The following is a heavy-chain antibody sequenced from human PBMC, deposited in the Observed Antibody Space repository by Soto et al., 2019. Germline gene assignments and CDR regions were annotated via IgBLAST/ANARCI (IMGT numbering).Heavy chain of an antibody. V-gene: IGHV3-11*01. CDR3: ARGYCSGGSCYYPFYFDY. CDR2: ISSSGSTI. CDR1: GFTFSDYY. D-gene: IGHD2-15*01. J-gene: IGHJ4*02. Sequence: PGGSLRLSCAASGFTFSDYYMSWIRQAPGKGLEWVSYISSSGSTIYYADSVKGRFTISRDNAKNSLYLQMNSLRAEDTAVYYCARGYCSGGSCYYPFYFDYWGQGTLVTVSS.